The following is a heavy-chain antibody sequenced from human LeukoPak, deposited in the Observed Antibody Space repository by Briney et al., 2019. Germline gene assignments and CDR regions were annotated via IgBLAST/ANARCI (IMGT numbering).Heavy chain of an antibody. V-gene: IGHV3-64*01. CDR3: ARDPGRYYYYYYMDV. CDR2: IRSNGGST. Sequence: PGGPLRLSCAASGFTFSSYAKYWVRQAPGKGLEYVSGIRSNGGSTYYANSVKGRFTISRDNSKNTLYLQMGSLRAEDMAVYYCARDPGRYYYYYYMDVWGKGTTVTISS. CDR1: GFTFSSYA. J-gene: IGHJ6*03.